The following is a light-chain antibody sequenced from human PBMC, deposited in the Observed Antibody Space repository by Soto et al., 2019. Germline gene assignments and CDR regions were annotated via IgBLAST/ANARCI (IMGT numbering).Light chain of an antibody. Sequence: EIVMTQSPTTLSVSPGERATLSCRASQSVNINLAWYQQKPGQAPRLLIFGASSRANGIPARFSGSGSGTEFTLTISNLQTEDFAVYYCQQDNKWPRTFGQGTKVDI. J-gene: IGKJ1*01. CDR1: QSVNIN. CDR2: GAS. CDR3: QQDNKWPRT. V-gene: IGKV3-15*01.